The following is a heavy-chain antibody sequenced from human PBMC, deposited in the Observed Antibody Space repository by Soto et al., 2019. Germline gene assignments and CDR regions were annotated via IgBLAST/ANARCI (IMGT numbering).Heavy chain of an antibody. D-gene: IGHD6-13*01. CDR1: GASVSTNTAA. CDR3: ARVWSSAAENYYYYYGMDV. Sequence: SQTLSLTCAISGASVSTNTAAWNWIRQSPTRGLEWLGRTYYGSQWYNDYAVSVKSRIAITPDTSKNQFSLHLNSVTPEDAAVYYCARVWSSAAENYYYYYGMDVWGQGTTVTVSS. V-gene: IGHV6-1*01. CDR2: TYYGSQWYN. J-gene: IGHJ6*02.